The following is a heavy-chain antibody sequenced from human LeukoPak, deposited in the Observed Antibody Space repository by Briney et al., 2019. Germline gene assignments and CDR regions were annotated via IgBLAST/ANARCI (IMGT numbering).Heavy chain of an antibody. V-gene: IGHV3-23*01. D-gene: IGHD1-1*01. CDR1: GFTFSSYG. Sequence: PGGSLRLSCAASGFTFSSYGMSWVRQAPGKGLEWVSDISGSGGTTYYADSVKGRFTISRDNSKNTLYLQMNSLRVDDTAAYYCARDRRQFDYWGQGTLVSVSS. J-gene: IGHJ4*02. CDR2: ISGSGGTT. CDR3: ARDRRQFDY.